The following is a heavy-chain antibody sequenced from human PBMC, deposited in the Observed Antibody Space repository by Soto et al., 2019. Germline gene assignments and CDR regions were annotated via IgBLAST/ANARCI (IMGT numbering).Heavy chain of an antibody. CDR1: GYSFTSYW. J-gene: IGHJ4*02. Sequence: LGESLKISGKVSGYSFTSYWIGWVRQIPGKGLDCMGIIYPGYSDTRYSPSFQGQVTISADKSISTAYLQWSSLKASDTAMYYCARRAWDCTNGVCYTRGSYALDYWGQGTLVTVSS. V-gene: IGHV5-51*01. D-gene: IGHD2-8*01. CDR3: ARRAWDCTNGVCYTRGSYALDY. CDR2: IYPGYSDT.